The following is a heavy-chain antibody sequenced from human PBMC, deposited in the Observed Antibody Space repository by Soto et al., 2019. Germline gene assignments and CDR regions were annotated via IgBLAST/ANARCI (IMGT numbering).Heavy chain of an antibody. D-gene: IGHD3-9*01. V-gene: IGHV3-23*01. Sequence: HPGGSLRLSCAAPGFTFSSYAMSWVRQAPGKGLEWVSAISGSGGSTYYADSVKGRFTISRDNSKNTLYLQMNSLRAEDTAVYCCAKDRQPDGIWTFDLWGQGTLVTVSS. CDR3: AKDRQPDGIWTFDL. J-gene: IGHJ4*02. CDR2: ISGSGGST. CDR1: GFTFSSYA.